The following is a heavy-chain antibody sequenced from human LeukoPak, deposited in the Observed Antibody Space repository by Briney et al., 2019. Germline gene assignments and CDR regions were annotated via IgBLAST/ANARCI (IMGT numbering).Heavy chain of an antibody. CDR3: AKLHYDILTGYYYDH. D-gene: IGHD3-9*01. Sequence: GGSQSLSCAASGFTFSRFAMSWVRQAPGKGLEWVSIIISGSSTYYADSVKGRFTISRDNSKNTLYMQMNSLRAEDTAVYYCAKLHYDILTGYYYDHWGQGTLVTVSS. J-gene: IGHJ4*02. CDR2: IISGSST. CDR1: GFTFSRFA. V-gene: IGHV3-23*01.